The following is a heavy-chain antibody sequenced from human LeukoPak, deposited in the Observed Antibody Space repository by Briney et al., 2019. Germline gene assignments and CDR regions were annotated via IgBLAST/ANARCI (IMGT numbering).Heavy chain of an antibody. Sequence: PGGSLRLSSAASGFTFSSYAMSWVRQAPGKGLEWVSAISASGGSTFYADSVKGRFTISRDNAKNSLYLQMNSLRAEDTAVYYCARLGLLLWFGESQTYNWFDPWGQGTLVTVSS. D-gene: IGHD3-10*01. V-gene: IGHV3-23*01. CDR3: ARLGLLLWFGESQTYNWFDP. CDR1: GFTFSSYA. J-gene: IGHJ5*02. CDR2: ISASGGST.